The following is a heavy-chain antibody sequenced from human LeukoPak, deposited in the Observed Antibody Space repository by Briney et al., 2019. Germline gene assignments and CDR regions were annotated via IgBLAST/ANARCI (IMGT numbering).Heavy chain of an antibody. J-gene: IGHJ6*02. V-gene: IGHV3-15*01. D-gene: IGHD6-19*01. CDR2: IKSKTDGGTT. CDR3: TTDIGWRTLYYYYGMDV. Sequence: NPGGSLRLAWAAAGFTFSIDAMSGVRQARGKGLEGGGRIKSKTDGGTTDYAAPVKGRFAISRDDSKNTLYLQMNSLKTEDTAVYYCTTDIGWRTLYYYYGMDVWGQGTTVTVSS. CDR1: GFTFSIDA.